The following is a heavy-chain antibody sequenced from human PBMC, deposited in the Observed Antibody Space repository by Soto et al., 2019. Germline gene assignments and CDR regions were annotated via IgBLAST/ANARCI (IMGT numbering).Heavy chain of an antibody. CDR1: GFSVGGNY. J-gene: IGHJ4*02. Sequence: EERLVQSGGGLVQPGGSLRLSCSAYGFSVGGNYMSWVRPAPGKGLELVSLIYSGGNPFYANSMTGRFTLSRDNSKNMLYLQLDSMGAEDTAGDYGASGPNSDCWGQGTLVIVSS. D-gene: IGHD2-21*01. CDR2: IYSGGNP. V-gene: IGHV3-53*01. CDR3: ASGPNSDC.